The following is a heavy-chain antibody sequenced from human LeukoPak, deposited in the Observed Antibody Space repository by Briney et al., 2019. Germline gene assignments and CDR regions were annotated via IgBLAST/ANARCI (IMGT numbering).Heavy chain of an antibody. CDR1: GYTFTSYG. Sequence: GASAKVSCKASGYTFTSYGISWVRQAPGQGLEWMGWISAYNGNTNYAQKLQGRVTMTTDTSTSTAYMELRSLRSDDTAVYYCARDGGYCSGGSCYGSLAFDIWGQGTMVTVSS. CDR3: ARDGGYCSGGSCYGSLAFDI. CDR2: ISAYNGNT. V-gene: IGHV1-18*01. J-gene: IGHJ3*02. D-gene: IGHD2-15*01.